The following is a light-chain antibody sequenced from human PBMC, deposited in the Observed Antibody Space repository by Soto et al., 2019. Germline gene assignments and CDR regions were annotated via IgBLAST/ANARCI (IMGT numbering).Light chain of an antibody. J-gene: IGKJ1*01. V-gene: IGKV3-20*01. Sequence: EVVITQSPGTLSLSPGERATLSCRASQSVSSSYLAWYQQKPGQAPRLLIYGASSRATGIPDRFSGSGSGTDFTLTISRLESEDFAVYYCQQYGSWPRTFGQGTKVDIK. CDR3: QQYGSWPRT. CDR2: GAS. CDR1: QSVSSSY.